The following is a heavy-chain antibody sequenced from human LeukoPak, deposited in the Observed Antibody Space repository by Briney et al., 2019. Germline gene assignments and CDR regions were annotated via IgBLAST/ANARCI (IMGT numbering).Heavy chain of an antibody. CDR2: INSDGSST. CDR1: GFTFSSYG. D-gene: IGHD3-9*01. V-gene: IGHV3-74*01. J-gene: IGHJ4*02. Sequence: GGSLRLSCAASGFTFSSYGMHWVRQAPGKGLVWVSRINSDGSSTSYADSVKGRFTISRDNAKNTLYLQMNSLRAEDTAVYYCARGFGTYYDILTGPNPDFDYWGQGTLVTVSS. CDR3: ARGFGTYYDILTGPNPDFDY.